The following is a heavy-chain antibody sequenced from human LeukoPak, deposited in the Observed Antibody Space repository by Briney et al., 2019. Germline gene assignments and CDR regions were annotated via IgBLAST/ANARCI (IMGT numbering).Heavy chain of an antibody. D-gene: IGHD5-18*01. J-gene: IGHJ4*02. CDR3: ARVAAMVAYFDY. V-gene: IGHV4-61*02. CDR2: IYTSGST. Sequence: PSETLSLTCTVSGGSISSGSYYWSWIRQPAGKGLAWIGRIYTSGSTNYNPSLNSRDTISVDTSKNQFSLKLSSVTAADTAVYYCARVAAMVAYFDYWGQGTLVTVSS. CDR1: GGSISSGSYY.